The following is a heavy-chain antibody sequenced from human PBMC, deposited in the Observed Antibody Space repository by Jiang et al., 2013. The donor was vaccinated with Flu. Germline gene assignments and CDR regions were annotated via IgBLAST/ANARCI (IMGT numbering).Heavy chain of an antibody. CDR2: IYYSGST. CDR3: ARQLYGWFDP. Sequence: GLVKPSETLSLTCTVSGGSISSSSYYWGWIRQPPGKGLEWIGSIYYSGSTYYNPSLKSRVTISVDTSKNQFSLKLSSVTAADTAVYYCARQLYGWFDPWGQGTLVTVSS. D-gene: IGHD2/OR15-2a*01. J-gene: IGHJ5*02. CDR1: GGSISSSSYY. V-gene: IGHV4-39*01.